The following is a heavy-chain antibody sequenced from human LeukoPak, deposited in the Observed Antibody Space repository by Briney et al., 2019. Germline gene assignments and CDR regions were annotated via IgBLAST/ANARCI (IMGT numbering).Heavy chain of an antibody. V-gene: IGHV3-30*03. J-gene: IGHJ4*02. CDR3: ARAEAVDTAMGFDY. CDR1: GFTFSSYG. D-gene: IGHD5-18*01. CDR2: ISYDGRNK. Sequence: PGRSLRLSCAASGFTFSSYGMHWVRQAPGKGLEWLAVISYDGRNKYYADSMRGRFTISRDNSKNTLYLQMNSLRAEDTAVYYCARAEAVDTAMGFDYWGQGTLVTVSS.